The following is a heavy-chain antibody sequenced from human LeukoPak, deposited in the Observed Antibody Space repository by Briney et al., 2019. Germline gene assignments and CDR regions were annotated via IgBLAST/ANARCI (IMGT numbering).Heavy chain of an antibody. V-gene: IGHV3-21*01. J-gene: IGHJ6*04. CDR2: ISSSSSYI. D-gene: IGHD2-2*01. CDR1: GFTFSSYS. CDR3: ARALAYCSSTSCYPYYYYGMDV. Sequence: GGSLRLSCAASGFTFSSYSMNWVRQAPGKGLEWVSSISSSSSYIYYADSVKGRFTISRDNAKNSLYLQMNSLRAEDPAVYYCARALAYCSSTSCYPYYYYGMDVWGKGTTVTVSS.